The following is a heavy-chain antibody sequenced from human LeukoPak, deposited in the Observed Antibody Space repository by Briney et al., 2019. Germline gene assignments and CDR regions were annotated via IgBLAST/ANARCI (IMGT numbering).Heavy chain of an antibody. V-gene: IGHV3-74*01. CDR2: INTDGSST. J-gene: IGHJ4*02. CDR1: GFTFSSYA. CDR3: ARDVYSGATDY. Sequence: GGSLRLSCAASGFTFSSYAMSWVRQAPGKGLVWVSRINTDGSSTSYADSVKGRFTISRDNAKNTLYLQMNSLRAEDTAVYYCARDVYSGATDYWGQGTLVTVSS. D-gene: IGHD1-26*01.